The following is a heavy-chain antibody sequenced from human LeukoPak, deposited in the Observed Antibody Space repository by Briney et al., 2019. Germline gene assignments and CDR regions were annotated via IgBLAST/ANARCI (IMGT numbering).Heavy chain of an antibody. J-gene: IGHJ4*02. CDR2: IKQSGNEK. CDR1: GFTFSSYE. V-gene: IGHV3-7*01. D-gene: IGHD3-10*01. CDR3: ARDFDPVVRRYFF. Sequence: GGSLRLSCVVSGFTFSSYEMNWVRQGPGKGLEWVAGIKQSGNEKNYVDSVKGRFTISRDNAKDTLYLQMNSLSAEDTAVYYCARDFDPVVRRYFFWGQGTLVTVSS.